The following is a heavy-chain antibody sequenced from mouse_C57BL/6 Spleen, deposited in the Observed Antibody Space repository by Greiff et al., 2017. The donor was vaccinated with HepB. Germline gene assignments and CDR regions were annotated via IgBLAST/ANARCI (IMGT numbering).Heavy chain of an antibody. D-gene: IGHD1-1*01. CDR2: ISDGGSYT. CDR1: GFTFSSYA. CDR3: ARDHYYGSNRYFDV. Sequence: EVKVEESGGGLVKPGGSLKLSCAASGFTFSSYAMSWVRQTPEKRLEWVATISDGGSYTYYPDNVKGRFTISRDNAKNNLYLQMSHLKSEDTAMYYCARDHYYGSNRYFDVWGTGTTVTVSS. V-gene: IGHV5-4*01. J-gene: IGHJ1*03.